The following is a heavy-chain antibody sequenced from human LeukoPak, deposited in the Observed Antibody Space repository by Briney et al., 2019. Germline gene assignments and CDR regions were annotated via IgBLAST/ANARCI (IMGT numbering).Heavy chain of an antibody. D-gene: IGHD3-22*01. V-gene: IGHV4-59*01. CDR2: MYYSGST. Sequence: SETLSLTCTVSGGSIRSYYWSWIRQPPGKGLEWIGYMYYSGSTNYNPSLKSRVTISVDTSKNQFSLKLSSVTAADTAVYYCARARALSYYDSSGDLYYFDYWGQGTLVTVSS. CDR3: ARARALSYYDSSGDLYYFDY. CDR1: GGSIRSYY. J-gene: IGHJ4*02.